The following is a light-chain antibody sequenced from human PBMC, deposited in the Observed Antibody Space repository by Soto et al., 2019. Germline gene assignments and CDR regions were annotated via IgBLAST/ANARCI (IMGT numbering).Light chain of an antibody. J-gene: IGLJ3*02. V-gene: IGLV2-14*01. Sequence: QSVLTQPASVSGSPGQSITISCTGTSSDVGAYHYVSWYQQHPGKAPKLLIYEVSNRPSGVSNRFSGSKSGNTASLTISGLQAEDEADYYCNSYTTSSTWVFGGGTKVTVL. CDR1: SSDVGAYHY. CDR2: EVS. CDR3: NSYTTSSTWV.